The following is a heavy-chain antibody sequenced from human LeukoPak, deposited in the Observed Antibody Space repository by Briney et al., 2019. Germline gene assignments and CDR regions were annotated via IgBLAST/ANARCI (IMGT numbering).Heavy chain of an antibody. J-gene: IGHJ4*02. Sequence: GGSLRLSCAASGFTFSGYGMHWVRQAPGKGLEWVAFIRYDGSNKYYADSVKGRFTISRDNSKNTLYLQMNSLRAEDTAVYYCARGSGSYYWFDYWGQGTLVTVSS. D-gene: IGHD1-26*01. CDR2: IRYDGSNK. CDR3: ARGSGSYYWFDY. V-gene: IGHV3-30*02. CDR1: GFTFSGYG.